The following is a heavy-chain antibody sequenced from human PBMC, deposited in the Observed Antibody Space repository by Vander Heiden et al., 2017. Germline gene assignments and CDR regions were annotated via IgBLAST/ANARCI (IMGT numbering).Heavy chain of an antibody. J-gene: IGHJ4*02. CDR2: ISWNSGSI. CDR3: AKDIGASVGDTPFDY. D-gene: IGHD1-26*01. Sequence: EVQLVESGGGLVQPGRSLRLSCAASGFTFDDYAMHWVRQAPGKGLEWVSGISWNSGSIGYADSGKGRFTISRDNAKNSLYLQMNRLRAEDTALYYCAKDIGASVGDTPFDYWVQGTLVAVSS. V-gene: IGHV3-9*01. CDR1: GFTFDDYA.